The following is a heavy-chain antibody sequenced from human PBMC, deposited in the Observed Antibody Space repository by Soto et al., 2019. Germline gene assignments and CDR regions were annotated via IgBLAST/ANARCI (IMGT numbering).Heavy chain of an antibody. V-gene: IGHV3-23*01. CDR3: TRERSLVSFLFDY. CDR2: ISGSGRGSRP. J-gene: IGHJ4*02. D-gene: IGHD3-16*01. Sequence: QPVGSLRLSCVESGFNFSNYAVAWVRQAPGKGLEWVSSISGSGRGSRPYYADSVQGRFTISRDHSKNIVSLQMDSLRVDDTAVYYCTRERSLVSFLFDYWGPGTLVTVSS. CDR1: GFNFSNYA.